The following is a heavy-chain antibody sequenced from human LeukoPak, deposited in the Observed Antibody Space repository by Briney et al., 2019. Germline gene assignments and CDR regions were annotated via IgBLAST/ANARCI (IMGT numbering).Heavy chain of an antibody. CDR3: AKRTSYGDFDY. Sequence: PGGSQRLSCAASGFTVSSNYMSWVRQAPGKGLEWVSVIYSGGSTYYADSVKGRFTISRDNSKNTLYLQMNSLRAEDTAVYYCAKRTSYGDFDYWGQGTLVTVSS. CDR2: IYSGGST. CDR1: GFTVSSNY. D-gene: IGHD4-17*01. V-gene: IGHV3-53*01. J-gene: IGHJ4*02.